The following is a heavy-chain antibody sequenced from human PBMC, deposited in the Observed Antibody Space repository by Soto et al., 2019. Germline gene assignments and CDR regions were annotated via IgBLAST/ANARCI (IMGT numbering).Heavy chain of an antibody. CDR3: AKGGDTIMVPSY. CDR2: VSGSGGST. J-gene: IGHJ4*02. Sequence: EVQLLETGGGLVQPGGSLRLSCAASGFTFSSSAMSWVRQAPGKGLEWVSGVSGSGGSTYYADSVKGRFTISRDNSKSTLYLQINSLRAEDTALYYCAKGGDTIMVPSYWGQGTLVTVSS. D-gene: IGHD5-18*01. V-gene: IGHV3-23*01. CDR1: GFTFSSSA.